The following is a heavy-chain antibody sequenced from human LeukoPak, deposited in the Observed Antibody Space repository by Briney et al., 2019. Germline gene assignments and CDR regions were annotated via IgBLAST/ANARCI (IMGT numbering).Heavy chain of an antibody. CDR3: ARVSTENLRYFYYYMDV. D-gene: IGHD2/OR15-2a*01. J-gene: IGHJ6*03. CDR1: GFTFNKSW. CDR2: IKEDGTQK. V-gene: IGHV3-7*01. Sequence: PGGSLRLSCAASGFTFNKSWMSWVRQAPGKGPEWVANIKEDGTQKYYVDSVRGRVTISRDNTKNSLYLQMSSLRAEDTAVYYCARVSTENLRYFYYYMDVWGKGTTVTVSS.